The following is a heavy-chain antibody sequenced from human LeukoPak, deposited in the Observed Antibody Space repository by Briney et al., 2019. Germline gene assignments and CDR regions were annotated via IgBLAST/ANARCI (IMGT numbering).Heavy chain of an antibody. CDR3: ARTYYDFWSGYSDYYFDY. V-gene: IGHV3-30-3*01. CDR2: ISYDGSNK. Sequence: PGRSLRLSCAASGFTFSSYAMHWVRQAPGKGLEWVAVISYDGSNKYYADSVKGRFTISRGNSKNTLYLQMSSLRAEDTAVYYCARTYYDFWSGYSDYYFDYWGQGTLVTVSS. D-gene: IGHD3-3*01. CDR1: GFTFSSYA. J-gene: IGHJ4*02.